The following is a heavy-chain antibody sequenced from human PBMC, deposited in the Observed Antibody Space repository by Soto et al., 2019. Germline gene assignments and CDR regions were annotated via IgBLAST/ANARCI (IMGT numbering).Heavy chain of an antibody. Sequence: SETLSLTCXVSGGSISSGDYYWSWIRQPPGKGLEWIGYIYHSGSAYYNPPLKSRLTISVDTSRNQFSLKLSSVTAADTAVYYCARGRLGYDFWSGYHGAMDVWGQGTTVTVSS. CDR2: IYHSGSA. J-gene: IGHJ6*02. CDR1: GGSISSGDYY. V-gene: IGHV4-30-4*01. D-gene: IGHD3-3*01. CDR3: ARGRLGYDFWSGYHGAMDV.